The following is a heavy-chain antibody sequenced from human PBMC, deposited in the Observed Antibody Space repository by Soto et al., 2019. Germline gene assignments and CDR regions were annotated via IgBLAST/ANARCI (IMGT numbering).Heavy chain of an antibody. CDR3: ARGRAYSSSPIDY. V-gene: IGHV4-31*03. CDR2: IYYSGIT. CDR1: GGYISSGGYY. J-gene: IGHJ4*02. D-gene: IGHD6-13*01. Sequence: QVQLQESGPGLVKPSQTLSLTCTVSGGYISSGGYYWSWLRQHPGKGLEWIGYIYYSGITYYNPSLESRVTISVDTSKNQFSLKLSSVTAADTAVYYCARGRAYSSSPIDYWGQGNLVTVSS.